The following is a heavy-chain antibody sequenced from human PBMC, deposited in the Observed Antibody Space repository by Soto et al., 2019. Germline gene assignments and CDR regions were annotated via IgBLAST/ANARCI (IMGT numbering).Heavy chain of an antibody. CDR3: ARGRGYSYGPRDFHYVMDV. Sequence: SVKVSCKASGGTFSSHAISWVRRAPXQGPEWMGGIIPILGIAKYAQKFQGRVTITADESTSAVYMELSSLRSEDTAVYYCARGRGYSYGPRDFHYVMDVWGQGTTVTVSS. V-gene: IGHV1-69*10. CDR2: IIPILGIA. D-gene: IGHD5-18*01. CDR1: GGTFSSHA. J-gene: IGHJ6*02.